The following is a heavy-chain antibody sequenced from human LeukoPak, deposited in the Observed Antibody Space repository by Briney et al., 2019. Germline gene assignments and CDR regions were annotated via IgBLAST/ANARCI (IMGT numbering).Heavy chain of an antibody. Sequence: GGSLRLSCAASGFTFSSYGMHWVRQAPGKGLEWVAVIWYDGSNKYYADSVKGRFTISRDNSKNTLYLQMNSLRAEDTAVYYCARDLGFGELPFDYWGQGTLVTVSS. CDR3: ARDLGFGELPFDY. CDR1: GFTFSSYG. D-gene: IGHD3-10*01. J-gene: IGHJ4*02. CDR2: IWYDGSNK. V-gene: IGHV3-33*01.